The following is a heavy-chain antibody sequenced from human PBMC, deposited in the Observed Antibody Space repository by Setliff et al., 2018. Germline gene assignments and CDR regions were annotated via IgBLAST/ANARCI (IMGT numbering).Heavy chain of an antibody. CDR3: ARAKYGTTTYFES. CDR1: GDSMGDFY. D-gene: IGHD1-1*01. V-gene: IGHV4-59*01. CDR2: ISYVGYT. Sequence: SETLSLTCSVSGDSMGDFYWSRIRQTPGKGLEWIGHISYVGYTVYKPSLQSRVTISADTSKKQLSLTLTSVTVADTAVYYCARAKYGTTTYFESWGPGTLVTVSS. J-gene: IGHJ4*02.